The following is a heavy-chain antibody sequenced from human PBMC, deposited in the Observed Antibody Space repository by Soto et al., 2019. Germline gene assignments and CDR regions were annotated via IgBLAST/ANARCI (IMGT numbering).Heavy chain of an antibody. V-gene: IGHV6-1*01. CDR2: TYYRSRFFS. J-gene: IGHJ5*02. CDR1: GDSVSSYSAA. Sequence: SQTLSLTCAISGDSVSSYSAAWNWIRQSPSGGLEWLVRTYYRSRFFSDYAESVKSRIIINPDTSKNQFSLQLKSVTPEDTAVDYCVRDRYSSSGWFDPWGQGTPDTVSS. D-gene: IGHD3-10*01. CDR3: VRDRYSSSGWFDP.